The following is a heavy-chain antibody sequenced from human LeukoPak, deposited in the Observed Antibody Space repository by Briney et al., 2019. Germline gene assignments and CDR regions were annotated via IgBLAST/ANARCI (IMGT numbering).Heavy chain of an antibody. Sequence: ASVKDSCKASGYTFTGYYMHWVRQAPGQGLEWMGWINPNSGGTNYAQKFQGRVTMTRDTSISTAYMELSRLRSDDTAVYYCAGGDRPNDYYYYYYMDVWGKGTTVTVSS. D-gene: IGHD3-16*02. J-gene: IGHJ6*03. CDR2: INPNSGGT. V-gene: IGHV1-2*02. CDR1: GYTFTGYY. CDR3: AGGDRPNDYYYYYYMDV.